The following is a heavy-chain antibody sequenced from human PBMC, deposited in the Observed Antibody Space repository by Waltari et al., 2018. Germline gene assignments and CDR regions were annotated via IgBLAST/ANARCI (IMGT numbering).Heavy chain of an antibody. CDR2: IHDSGDT. CDR1: GASLTTYY. Sequence: QVQLQESGPGLMKPSETLSLSCTVSGASLTTYYWSWIRQPPGKGPEYIGYIHDSGDTNYSPSLRSRVSMSMVTSKNQFSLKVSSVTAADSAVYYCARVHGSESPLSWGTDVWGQGTAVTVSS. CDR3: ARVHGSESPLSWGTDV. V-gene: IGHV4-59*01. J-gene: IGHJ6*02.